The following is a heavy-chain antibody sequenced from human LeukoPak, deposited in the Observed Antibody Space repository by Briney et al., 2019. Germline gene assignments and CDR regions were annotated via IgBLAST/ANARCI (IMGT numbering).Heavy chain of an antibody. CDR2: ITSSSGNI. CDR3: VRIPNNAGFPNWFDP. Sequence: PGGSLRLSCAASGFTFSSYSMNWVRLAPGKGLEWVSSITSSSGNIYYSDSVRGRFTVSRDNAKNSLYLQMNSLIAEDSAVYYCVRIPNNAGFPNWFDPWGQGTLVSVSS. V-gene: IGHV3-21*01. J-gene: IGHJ5*02. D-gene: IGHD3-9*01. CDR1: GFTFSSYS.